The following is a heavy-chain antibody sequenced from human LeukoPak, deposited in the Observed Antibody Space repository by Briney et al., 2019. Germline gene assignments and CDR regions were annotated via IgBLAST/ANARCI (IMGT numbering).Heavy chain of an antibody. Sequence: GGSLRLSCAASGFTFSSHWMSWVRQTPGKGLERVATINQDGDTKYYVDSVKGRFTISRDNAKSSLYLEMKSLRAEDTAVYYCAREGDGSGWYGDYWGQGTQVTVSS. CDR2: INQDGDTK. J-gene: IGHJ4*02. V-gene: IGHV3-7*03. CDR3: AREGDGSGWYGDY. D-gene: IGHD6-19*01. CDR1: GFTFSSHW.